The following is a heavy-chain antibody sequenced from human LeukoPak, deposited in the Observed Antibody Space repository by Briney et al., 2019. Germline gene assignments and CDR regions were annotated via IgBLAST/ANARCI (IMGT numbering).Heavy chain of an antibody. J-gene: IGHJ4*02. CDR1: AFTFSSHP. V-gene: IGHV3-23*01. CDR3: ARISLAPSDNFDS. D-gene: IGHD1-1*01. CDR2: ICSSIGCT. Sequence: GGSLRLSCAASAFTFSSHPMGWVRRAPGKGLEWVSSICSSIGCTYYADSVRGWFAISRDDSKNTLYLQMNSLRAEDTAVYYCARISLAPSDNFDSWGQGTLVTVSS.